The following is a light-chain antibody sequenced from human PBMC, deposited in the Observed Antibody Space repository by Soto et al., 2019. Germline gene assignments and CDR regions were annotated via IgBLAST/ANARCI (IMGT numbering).Light chain of an antibody. V-gene: IGKV1-5*03. CDR1: QSISSW. J-gene: IGKJ1*01. CDR3: QQYNSYWT. Sequence: DIEMTQSPSTLSASVGDRVTIICRASQSISSWLAWYQQRPGKAPKLLIYKASSLESGVPSRFSGSGSGTEFTLTISSLQPDDFATYYCQQYNSYWTFGQGTKVESK. CDR2: KAS.